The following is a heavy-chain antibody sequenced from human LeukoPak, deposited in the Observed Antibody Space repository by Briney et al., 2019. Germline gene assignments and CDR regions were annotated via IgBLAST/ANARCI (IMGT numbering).Heavy chain of an antibody. CDR2: IYYSGST. CDR3: ARDSSGYYYSSY. V-gene: IGHV4-59*12. Sequence: NPSETLSLTCTVSGGSISSYYWSWIRQPPGKGLEWIGYIYYSGSTYYNPSLKSRVTISVDTSTNQFSLKLSSVTAADTAVYYCARDSSGYYYSSYWGQGTLVTVSS. J-gene: IGHJ4*02. D-gene: IGHD3-22*01. CDR1: GGSISSYY.